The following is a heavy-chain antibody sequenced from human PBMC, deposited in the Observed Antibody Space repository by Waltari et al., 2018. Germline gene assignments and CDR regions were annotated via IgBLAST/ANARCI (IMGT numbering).Heavy chain of an antibody. Sequence: QVQLQESGPGLVKPSETLSLTCSVSGGPLTNYFWNWIRQPPGKALQWIGFIRHTGVTKSNPSLKSRVTMTVDTSKSQISLRLTSVSATDTAVYFCARWDSPGRYFGDWGQGTPVTVSS. CDR3: ARWDSPGRYFGD. J-gene: IGHJ4*02. V-gene: IGHV4-59*08. CDR2: IRHTGVT. CDR1: GGPLTNYF. D-gene: IGHD1-20*01.